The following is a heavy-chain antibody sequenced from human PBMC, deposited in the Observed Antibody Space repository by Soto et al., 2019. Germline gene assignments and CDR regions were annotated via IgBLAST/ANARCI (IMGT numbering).Heavy chain of an antibody. CDR1: GFTFSLHS. CDR2: ITTGGTYI. V-gene: IGHV3-21*01. D-gene: IGHD5-12*01. J-gene: IGHJ5*02. CDR3: TRGLRPGYDRDYTWFVP. Sequence: PGESLKISCAASGFTFSLHSMNWVRQTPGRGLEWVSSITTGGTYIYYTDSVKGRFTISRDNAKNSVYLQMNSLRAEDTAVYYCTRGLRPGYDRDYTWFVPWAQGTLVTVSS.